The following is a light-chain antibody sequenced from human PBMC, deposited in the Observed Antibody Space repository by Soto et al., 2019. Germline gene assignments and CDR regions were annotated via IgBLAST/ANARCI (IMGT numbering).Light chain of an antibody. V-gene: IGLV1-51*02. J-gene: IGLJ2*01. CDR2: ENN. CDR3: GTWDTSLSAGV. Sequence: QSVLTQPPSVSAAPGQKVSISCSGSSSNIGNNFVSWYQQLPGTAPKLLIFENNKRPSEIPDRFSGSKSGTSATRGITGLQTGDEADYYCGTWDTSLSAGVFGGGTKLTVL. CDR1: SSNIGNNF.